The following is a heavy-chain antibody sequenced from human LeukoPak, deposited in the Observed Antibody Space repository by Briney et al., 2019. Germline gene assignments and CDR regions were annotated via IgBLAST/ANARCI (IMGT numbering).Heavy chain of an antibody. CDR2: ISAYNSNT. Sequence: ASVKVSCKASGYTFASYGISWVRQAPGQGLEWMGWISAYNSNTNYAQKLQGRVTMTTDTSTSTAYMELRSLRSDDTAVYYCARDSKELYFEYWGQGTLVTVSS. V-gene: IGHV1-18*01. CDR1: GYTFASYG. J-gene: IGHJ4*02. CDR3: ARDSKELYFEY. D-gene: IGHD1-26*01.